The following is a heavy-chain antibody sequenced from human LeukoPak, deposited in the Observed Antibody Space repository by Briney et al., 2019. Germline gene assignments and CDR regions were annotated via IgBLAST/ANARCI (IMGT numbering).Heavy chain of an antibody. CDR3: ARHDGSSWYYAFDV. J-gene: IGHJ3*01. Sequence: PSETLSLTCTVSGVSISSYYWSWIRQPPGKGLEWIGYIYYSGSTNYSPSLKSRVTISLDTSKNQFSLKLGSVTAADTAVYYCARHDGSSWYYAFDVWGQGTMVTVSS. D-gene: IGHD6-13*01. CDR1: GVSISSYY. V-gene: IGHV4-59*08. CDR2: IYYSGST.